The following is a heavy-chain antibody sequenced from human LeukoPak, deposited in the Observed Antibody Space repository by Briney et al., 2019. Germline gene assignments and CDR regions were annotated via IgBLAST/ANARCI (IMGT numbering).Heavy chain of an antibody. Sequence: DPGGSLRLSRTASGFSFGDYALSWVRQAPGKGLEWVGFIRSKAYGGTTEYAASVTGRFTISRDDSKSIAYLQMNSLKTEDTAVYYCSRGTVLVAAGGYYFDDWGQGTLVTVSS. CDR1: GFSFGDYA. V-gene: IGHV3-49*04. J-gene: IGHJ4*02. CDR3: SRGTVLVAAGGYYFDD. CDR2: IRSKAYGGTT. D-gene: IGHD2-15*01.